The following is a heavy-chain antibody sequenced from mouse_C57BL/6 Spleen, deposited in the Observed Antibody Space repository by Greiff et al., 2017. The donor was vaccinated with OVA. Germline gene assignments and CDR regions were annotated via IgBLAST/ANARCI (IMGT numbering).Heavy chain of an antibody. J-gene: IGHJ4*01. Sequence: EVKVVESGGGLVQPGGSLSLSCAASGFTFTDYYMSWVRQPPGKALEWLGFIRNKANGYTTEYSASVKGRVTIARDNSQSILYLQMNALRAEDSATYYCARVEVYYDYDGAMDYWGQGTSVTVSS. V-gene: IGHV7-3*01. CDR1: GFTFTDYY. D-gene: IGHD2-4*01. CDR2: IRNKANGYTT. CDR3: ARVEVYYDYDGAMDY.